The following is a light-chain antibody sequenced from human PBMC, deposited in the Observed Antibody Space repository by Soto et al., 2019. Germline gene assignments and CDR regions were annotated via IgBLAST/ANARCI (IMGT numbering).Light chain of an antibody. J-gene: IGKJ1*01. CDR2: DVS. Sequence: EIVVTQSPGTLSLSPGEIATLACRSSHSVSSNYLAWYQQKPGQAPRLLIYDVSSRATGIPDRFSGSGSGTDFTLTISRLEPGAFAVYYCQQYGISPTFGQGTKVEIK. CDR1: HSVSSNY. V-gene: IGKV3-20*01. CDR3: QQYGISPT.